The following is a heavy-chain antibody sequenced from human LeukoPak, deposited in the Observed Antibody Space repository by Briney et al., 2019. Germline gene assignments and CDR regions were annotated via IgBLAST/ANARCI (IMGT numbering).Heavy chain of an antibody. V-gene: IGHV3-64*01. CDR1: GFTFSSYA. J-gene: IGHJ4*02. CDR2: ISSNGGST. CDR3: ARDLDY. Sequence: GGSLRLSCAASGFTFSSYAMHWVRQAPGKGLEYVSAISSNGGSTYYANSVKSRFTISRDNSKNTLYLQMGSLRAEDMAVYYCARDLDYWGQGTLVTVSS.